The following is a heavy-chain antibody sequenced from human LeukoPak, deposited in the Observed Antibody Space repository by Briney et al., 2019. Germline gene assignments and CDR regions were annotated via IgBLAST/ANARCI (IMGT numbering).Heavy chain of an antibody. Sequence: SETLSLTCTVSGGSINNYYWSWIRQPPGKGLEWIGYIYYSGSTNYNPTLKSRVTISVDTSKNQFSLKLSSLTAADTAVYYCARHRGSGYPYFDYWGQGTLVTVSS. CDR3: ARHRGSGYPYFDY. CDR2: IYYSGST. J-gene: IGHJ4*02. D-gene: IGHD3-22*01. CDR1: GGSINNYY. V-gene: IGHV4-59*01.